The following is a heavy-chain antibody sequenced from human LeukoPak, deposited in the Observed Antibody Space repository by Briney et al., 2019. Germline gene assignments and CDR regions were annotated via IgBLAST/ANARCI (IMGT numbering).Heavy chain of an antibody. CDR3: ARGKEDIVVVVAATRTTREFDP. CDR1: GGSFSGYY. CDR2: INHSGST. J-gene: IGHJ5*02. D-gene: IGHD2-15*01. Sequence: SETLSLTCAVYGGSFSGYYWSWIRQPPGKGREWIGEINHSGSTNYNPSLKSRVTISVDTSKNQFSLKLSSVTAADTAVYYCARGKEDIVVVVAATRTTREFDPWGQGTLVTVSS. V-gene: IGHV4-34*01.